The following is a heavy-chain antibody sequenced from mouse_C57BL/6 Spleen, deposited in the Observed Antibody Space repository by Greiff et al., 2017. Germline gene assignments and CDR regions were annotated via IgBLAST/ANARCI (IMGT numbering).Heavy chain of an antibody. Sequence: VQLVESGAELVRPGASVTLSCKASGYTFTDYEMHWVKQTPVHGLEWIGAIDPETGGTAYNQKFKGKAILTADKSSSTAYMELRSLTSEDSAVYYCTRLRDLWWGKGTTLTVSS. CDR3: TRLRDLW. CDR1: GYTFTDYE. J-gene: IGHJ2*01. CDR2: IDPETGGT. D-gene: IGHD3-3*01. V-gene: IGHV1-15*01.